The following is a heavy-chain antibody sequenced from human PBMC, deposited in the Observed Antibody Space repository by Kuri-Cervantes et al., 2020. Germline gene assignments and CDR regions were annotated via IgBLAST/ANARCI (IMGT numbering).Heavy chain of an antibody. CDR1: GFTFSSYS. D-gene: IGHD2-2*01. J-gene: IGHJ4*02. V-gene: IGHV3-48*01. CDR2: ISSSSSTI. CDR3: AKYDRKLVPAASFDY. Sequence: ETLSLTCAASGFTFSSYSMNWVRQAPGKGLEWVSYISSSSSTIYYADSVKGRFTISRDNSKNTLYLQMNSLRAEDTAVYYCAKYDRKLVPAASFDYWGQGTLVTVSS.